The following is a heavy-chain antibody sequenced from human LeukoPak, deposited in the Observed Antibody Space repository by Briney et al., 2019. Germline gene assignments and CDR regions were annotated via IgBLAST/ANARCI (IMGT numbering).Heavy chain of an antibody. J-gene: IGHJ4*02. CDR1: GFTFNSYG. CDR3: AKFPQSVVGTTQFDF. V-gene: IGHV3-33*06. Sequence: GGSLRLSCAASGFTFNSYGMHWVRQAPGKGLEWVALIWYDGSNKYYADSVKGRFTISRDNSKNTLYLQMNSLRAEDTAIYFCAKFPQSVVGTTQFDFWGQGTLVTVSS. D-gene: IGHD2-15*01. CDR2: IWYDGSNK.